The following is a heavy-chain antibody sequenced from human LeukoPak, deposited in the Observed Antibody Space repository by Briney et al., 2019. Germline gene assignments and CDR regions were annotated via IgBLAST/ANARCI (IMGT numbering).Heavy chain of an antibody. Sequence: RGSLRLSCAAPGFTFSSYGMHWVRAAPGKGLEWVALIWYDGSNKYYADSVKGRCTISRDNSKNTLYLQINSLRAEDTAVYYCARDDCGGDCYPVGAFDIWGQGTMVTVSS. CDR3: ARDDCGGDCYPVGAFDI. CDR1: GFTFSSYG. V-gene: IGHV3-33*01. J-gene: IGHJ3*02. D-gene: IGHD2-21*02. CDR2: IWYDGSNK.